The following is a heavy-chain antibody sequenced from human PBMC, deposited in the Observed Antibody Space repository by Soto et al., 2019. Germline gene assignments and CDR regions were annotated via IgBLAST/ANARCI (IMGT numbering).Heavy chain of an antibody. D-gene: IGHD6-13*01. V-gene: IGHV3-30*18. CDR1: GFTFSSYG. Sequence: QVQLVESGGGVVQPGRSLRLSCAASGFTFSSYGMHRVRQAPGKGLEWVAVISYDGSNKYYADSVKGRFTISRDNSKNTLYLQMNSLRAEDTAVYYCAKEGGDSSWYEGIDYWGQGTLVTVSS. CDR3: AKEGGDSSWYEGIDY. J-gene: IGHJ4*02. CDR2: ISYDGSNK.